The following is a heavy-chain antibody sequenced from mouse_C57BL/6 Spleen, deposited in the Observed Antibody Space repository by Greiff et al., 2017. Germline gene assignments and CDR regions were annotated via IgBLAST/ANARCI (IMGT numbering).Heavy chain of an antibody. J-gene: IGHJ1*03. D-gene: IGHD4-1*01. Sequence: QVQLQQPGAELVKPGASVKLSCKASGYTFTSYWMHWVKQRPGQGLEWIGMIHPNSGSTNYNEKFKSKATLTVDTSSSTAYMQLSSLTSEDSAVYDCAREENWVGYFDVWGTGTTVTVSS. CDR2: IHPNSGST. CDR3: AREENWVGYFDV. V-gene: IGHV1-64*01. CDR1: GYTFTSYW.